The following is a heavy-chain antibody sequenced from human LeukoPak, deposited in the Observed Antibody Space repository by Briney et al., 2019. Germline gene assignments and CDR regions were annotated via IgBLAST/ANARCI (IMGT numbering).Heavy chain of an antibody. D-gene: IGHD4-23*01. J-gene: IGHJ5*02. Sequence: PGGSLRLSCAASGFTFSNAWMGWVRQAPGKGLEWVGRIKSQTDGGTTDYAAPVKGRFTISRDDSKNMLYLQMNSLKTEDTAVYYCADSPGNFDPWGQGTLVTVSS. V-gene: IGHV3-15*01. CDR2: IKSQTDGGTT. CDR3: ADSPGNFDP. CDR1: GFTFSNAW.